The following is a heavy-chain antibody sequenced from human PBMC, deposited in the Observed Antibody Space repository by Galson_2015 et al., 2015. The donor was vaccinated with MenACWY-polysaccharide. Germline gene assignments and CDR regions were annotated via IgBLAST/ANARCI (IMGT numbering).Heavy chain of an antibody. V-gene: IGHV1-46*03. D-gene: IGHD2-21*02. J-gene: IGHJ6*02. CDR1: GYTFTSYY. CDR3: VRRGSLAYCGGDCYSGAGGGMDV. Sequence: SVKVSCKASGYTFTSYYMHWVRQAPGQGLEWMGIINPSGGSTSYAQKFQGRVTMTRDTSTSTVYMELSSLRSEDTAVYYCVRRGSLAYCGGDCYSGAGGGMDVWGQGTTVTVSS. CDR2: INPSGGST.